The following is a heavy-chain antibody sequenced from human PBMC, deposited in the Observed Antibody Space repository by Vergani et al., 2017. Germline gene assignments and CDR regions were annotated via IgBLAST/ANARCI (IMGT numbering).Heavy chain of an antibody. J-gene: IGHJ6*02. Sequence: EVQLLESGGDLVQPGGSLRLSCAASGFTFNHYAMNWVRQAPGKGLEWVSGISGSGGSTHYAGSVKGRFTISRDSSKNTLYLQMNSLSAGDTAVYYCAKANPRNRGYDYLYYYHAMDVWGQGTTVTVSS. D-gene: IGHD5-12*01. CDR1: GFTFNHYA. CDR2: ISGSGGST. CDR3: AKANPRNRGYDYLYYYHAMDV. V-gene: IGHV3-23*01.